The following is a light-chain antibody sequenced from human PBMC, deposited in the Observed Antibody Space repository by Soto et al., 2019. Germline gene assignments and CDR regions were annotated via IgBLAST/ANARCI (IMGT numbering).Light chain of an antibody. CDR1: NIGSKS. Sequence: SYELTQAPSVSVAPGKTASITCGGNNIGSKSVHWYQQKPGQAPLLVVYYDTDRPSGIPERFSGSNSGNTATLTISRVEAEDEAYYFCQVWDSGVDHVVFGGGTKLTVL. CDR2: YDT. V-gene: IGLV3-21*04. J-gene: IGLJ2*01. CDR3: QVWDSGVDHVV.